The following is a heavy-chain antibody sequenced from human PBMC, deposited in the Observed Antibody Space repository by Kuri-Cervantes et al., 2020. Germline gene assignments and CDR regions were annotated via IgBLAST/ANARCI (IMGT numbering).Heavy chain of an antibody. CDR1: GYTLTGYY. CDR2: INPNSGGT. CDR3: AREFLRGSVFLEWSPPQRFGY. J-gene: IGHJ4*02. D-gene: IGHD3-3*01. Sequence: ASVKVSCKASGYTLTGYYMHWGRQAPGQGLEWMGWINPNSGGTSYAQKFQGRVTMTRDTYISTVYMELSSLRSEDTAVYYCAREFLRGSVFLEWSPPQRFGYWGQGTLVTVSS. V-gene: IGHV1-2*02.